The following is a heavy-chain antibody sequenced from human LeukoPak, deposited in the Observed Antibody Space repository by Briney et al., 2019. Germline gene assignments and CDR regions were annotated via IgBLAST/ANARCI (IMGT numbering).Heavy chain of an antibody. Sequence: GGSLRLSCAASKFTFGSYTMHWVRQTPGRGLEWVAVISYDGSNKYYADSVKGRFTISRDNSKNTLYLQMNSLRAEDTAVYYCAREAVRSEYFDLWGRGTLVTVSS. J-gene: IGHJ2*01. CDR2: ISYDGSNK. CDR1: KFTFGSYT. CDR3: AREAVRSEYFDL. V-gene: IGHV3-30-3*01.